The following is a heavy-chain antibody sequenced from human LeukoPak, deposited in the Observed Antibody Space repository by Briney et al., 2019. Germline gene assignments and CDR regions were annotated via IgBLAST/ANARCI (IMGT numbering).Heavy chain of an antibody. D-gene: IGHD2-15*01. CDR2: MNPNSGNT. Sequence: ASVKVSCKASGYTFTSYDINWVRQATGQGLEWMGWMNPNSGNTGYAQRFQGRVTMTRNTSISTAYMELSSLRSEDTAVYYCARAGGYCGRISCPYYFDYWGQGSLVAVSS. CDR3: ARAGGYCGRISCPYYFDY. J-gene: IGHJ4*02. CDR1: GYTFTSYD. V-gene: IGHV1-8*01.